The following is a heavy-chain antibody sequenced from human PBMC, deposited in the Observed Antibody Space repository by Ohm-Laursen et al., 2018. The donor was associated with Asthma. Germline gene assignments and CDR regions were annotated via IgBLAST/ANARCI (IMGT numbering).Heavy chain of an antibody. Sequence: SLRLSCAAPGFTFRSYAMHWVRQAPGKGLEWVAVGGSYYDGGLKYYADSVNGRFTVSRDDSKKTLYLQMNSLRVDDTAVYYCAKDQSDWLDRYAFDMWGQGTMVTVSA. V-gene: IGHV3-30-3*01. J-gene: IGHJ3*02. CDR2: GGSYYDGGLK. CDR1: GFTFRSYA. CDR3: AKDQSDWLDRYAFDM. D-gene: IGHD3/OR15-3a*01.